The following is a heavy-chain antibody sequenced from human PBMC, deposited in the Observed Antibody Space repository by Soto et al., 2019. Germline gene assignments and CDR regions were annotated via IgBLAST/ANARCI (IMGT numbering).Heavy chain of an antibody. D-gene: IGHD2-15*01. Sequence: SETLSLTCTVSGGSSSSSSYYWGWIRQPPGKGLEWIGSIYYSGSTYYNPSLKSRVTISVDTSKNQFSLKLSSVTAADTAVYYCVREGPNPRVVYGMDVWGQGTTVTVSS. CDR2: IYYSGST. J-gene: IGHJ6*02. CDR3: VREGPNPRVVYGMDV. CDR1: GGSSSSSSYY. V-gene: IGHV4-39*07.